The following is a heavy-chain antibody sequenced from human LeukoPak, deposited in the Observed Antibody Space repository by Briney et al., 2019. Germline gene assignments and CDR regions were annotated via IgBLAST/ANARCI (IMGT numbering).Heavy chain of an antibody. Sequence: SLRLSCAAXGFXFSXYGMHXVXQAPGKGLEWVAVISYDGSNKYYADSVKGRFTISRDNSKNTLYLQMNSLRAEDTAVYYCARVYSYGYSDYWGQGTLVTVSS. J-gene: IGHJ4*02. CDR1: GFXFSXYG. D-gene: IGHD5-18*01. CDR2: ISYDGSNK. V-gene: IGHV3-30*03. CDR3: ARVYSYGYSDY.